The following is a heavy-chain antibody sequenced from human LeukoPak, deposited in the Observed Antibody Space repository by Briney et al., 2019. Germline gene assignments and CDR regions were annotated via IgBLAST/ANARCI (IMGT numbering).Heavy chain of an antibody. V-gene: IGHV5-51*01. D-gene: IGHD2-21*02. CDR2: IYPGDSDS. Sequence: GESLKISCKGSGYRFTNYWIGWVRQMSGKGLEWMGIIYPGDSDSRYSPSFQGQVTISADKSISTAYLQWSSLKASDTAMYFCARQEYCGGDCYGDAFDIWGQGTMVTVSS. J-gene: IGHJ3*02. CDR1: GYRFTNYW. CDR3: ARQEYCGGDCYGDAFDI.